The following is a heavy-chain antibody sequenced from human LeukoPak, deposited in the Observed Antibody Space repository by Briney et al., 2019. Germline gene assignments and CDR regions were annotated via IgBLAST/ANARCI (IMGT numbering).Heavy chain of an antibody. V-gene: IGHV3-7*03. Sequence: GGSLRLSCAASGFTFSSYWMSWVRQAPGKGLEWVANIKQDGSEKYYVDSMKGRFTISRDNAKNSLYLQMNSLRAEDTAVYYCASRGIAAAGPWDYYYYGMDVWGQGTTVTVSS. J-gene: IGHJ6*02. CDR1: GFTFSSYW. CDR3: ASRGIAAAGPWDYYYYGMDV. D-gene: IGHD6-13*01. CDR2: IKQDGSEK.